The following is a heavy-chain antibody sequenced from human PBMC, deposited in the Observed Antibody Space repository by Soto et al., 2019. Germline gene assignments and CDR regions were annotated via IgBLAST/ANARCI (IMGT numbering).Heavy chain of an antibody. CDR3: GRAGRRDGNSSPGRFDT. Sequence: QVQLQESGPGLMKSSQTLSLTCTVSRGSINSGDYYWSWIRQSPGKGLEWIGYIYYSGTTYYSPSLKSRTSISVDTSKNNFSLKLTSVTPADPAVYFCGRAGRRDGNSSPGRFDTWGQGILVTVSS. J-gene: IGHJ5*02. CDR2: IYYSGTT. D-gene: IGHD2-2*01. V-gene: IGHV4-30-4*01. CDR1: RGSINSGDYY.